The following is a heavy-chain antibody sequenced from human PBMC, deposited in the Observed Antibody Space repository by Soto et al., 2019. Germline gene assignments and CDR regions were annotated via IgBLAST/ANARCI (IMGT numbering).Heavy chain of an antibody. J-gene: IGHJ6*02. V-gene: IGHV1-8*01. CDR2: MNPNSGNT. CDR1: GYTFTSYD. D-gene: IGHD6-6*01. CDR3: ARGRVYIAARPNRYYYGMEV. Sequence: ASVKVSCKASGYTFTSYDINWVRQATGQGLEWMGWMNPNSGNTGYAQKFQGRVTMTRNTSISTAYMELSSLRSEDTAVYYCARGRVYIAARPNRYYYGMEVWGQGTTVT.